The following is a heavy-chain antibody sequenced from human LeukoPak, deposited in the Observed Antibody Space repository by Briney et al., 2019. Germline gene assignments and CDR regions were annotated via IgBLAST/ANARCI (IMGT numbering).Heavy chain of an antibody. J-gene: IGHJ4*02. CDR2: ISYDGSNK. CDR3: ARARTVVTPGYFDY. D-gene: IGHD4-23*01. CDR1: GFTFSSYA. V-gene: IGHV3-30-3*01. Sequence: GRSLRLSCAASGFTFSSYAMHWVRQAPGKGLEWVAVISYDGSNKYYADSVKGRFTISRDNSKNTLYLQTNSLRAEDTAVYYCARARTVVTPGYFDYWGQGTLVTVSS.